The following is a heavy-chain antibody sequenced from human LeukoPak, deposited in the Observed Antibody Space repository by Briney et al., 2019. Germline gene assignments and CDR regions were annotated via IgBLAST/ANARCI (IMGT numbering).Heavy chain of an antibody. Sequence: PGGSLRLSCTASGFTFSNYWMSWVRQAPGKGLEWVANIKQDGSDMDYVDSVKGRFTISRDNAKNSLYLQMNSLRAEDTALYYCAKDADSSGYYYASFDYWGQGTLVTVSS. CDR1: GFTFSNYW. D-gene: IGHD3-22*01. CDR3: AKDADSSGYYYASFDY. J-gene: IGHJ4*02. V-gene: IGHV3-7*03. CDR2: IKQDGSDM.